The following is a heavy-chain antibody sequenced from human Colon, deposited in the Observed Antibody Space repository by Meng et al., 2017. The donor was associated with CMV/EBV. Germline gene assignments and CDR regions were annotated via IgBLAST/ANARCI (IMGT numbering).Heavy chain of an antibody. CDR2: ISGSGGST. D-gene: IGHD2-2*01. V-gene: IGHV3-23*01. J-gene: IGHJ6*02. CDR1: GFTFSSYA. Sequence: GESLKISCAASGFTFSSYAMSWVRQAPGKGLEWVSAISGSGGSTYYADSVKGRFTISRDNSKNTLYLQMNSLRAEDTAVYYCAVKNCSSSSCYHYGYDYYGMAVWGQGTTVTVSS. CDR3: AVKNCSSSSCYHYGYDYYGMAV.